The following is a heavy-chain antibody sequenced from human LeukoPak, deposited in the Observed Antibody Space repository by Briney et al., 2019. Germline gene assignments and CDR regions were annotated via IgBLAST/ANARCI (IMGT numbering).Heavy chain of an antibody. CDR3: ARYGYSSSSFDY. CDR1: GFTFSSYA. J-gene: IGHJ4*02. D-gene: IGHD6-6*01. Sequence: PGGSLRLSCAASGFTFSSYAMAWVRQAPGKGLEWVSAISGSGGTTYYADSVKGRFTISRDNSKNTLYLQMNSLRAEDTAVYYCARYGYSSSSFDYWGQGTLVTVSS. CDR2: ISGSGGTT. V-gene: IGHV3-23*01.